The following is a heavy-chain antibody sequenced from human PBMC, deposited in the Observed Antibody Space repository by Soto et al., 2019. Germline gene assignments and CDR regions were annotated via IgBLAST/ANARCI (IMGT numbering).Heavy chain of an antibody. V-gene: IGHV3-30-3*01. J-gene: IGHJ3*02. CDR1: GFTFSSYA. CDR3: ARGYYDSSGYPRAFDI. Sequence: PGGSLRLSCAASGFTFSSYATHWVRQAPGKGLEWVAVISYDGSNKYYADSVKGRFTISRDNSKNTLYLQMNSLRAEDTAVYYCARGYYDSSGYPRAFDIWGQGTMVTVSS. CDR2: ISYDGSNK. D-gene: IGHD3-22*01.